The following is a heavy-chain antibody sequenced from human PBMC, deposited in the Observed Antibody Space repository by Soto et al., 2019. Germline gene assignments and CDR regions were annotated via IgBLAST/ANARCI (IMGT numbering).Heavy chain of an antibody. J-gene: IGHJ5*02. CDR1: GYTFTTYD. CDR3: AREAGELRRWFDP. CDR2: VNPNSGNT. Sequence: ASVKVSCKASGYTFTTYDINWVRQATGQGLEWLGWVNPNSGNTGYAQKFQGRVTMTRNTSISTAYMELSSLRSEDTAVYYCAREAGELRRWFDPGGQGTLVTVSS. V-gene: IGHV1-8*01. D-gene: IGHD1-7*01.